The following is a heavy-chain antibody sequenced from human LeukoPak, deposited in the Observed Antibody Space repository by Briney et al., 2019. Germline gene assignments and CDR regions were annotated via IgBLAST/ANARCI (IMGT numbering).Heavy chain of an antibody. Sequence: GESLRLSCAASGFTFSSDAMSWVRQAPGKGLEWVSAISGSGGSTYYADSVKGRFTISRDNSKNTLYLQMNSLRAEDTAVYYCAKDRAVYDYVWGSYRSTDIFDYWGQGTLVTVSS. J-gene: IGHJ4*02. CDR2: ISGSGGST. CDR1: GFTFSSDA. V-gene: IGHV3-23*01. CDR3: AKDRAVYDYVWGSYRSTDIFDY. D-gene: IGHD3-16*02.